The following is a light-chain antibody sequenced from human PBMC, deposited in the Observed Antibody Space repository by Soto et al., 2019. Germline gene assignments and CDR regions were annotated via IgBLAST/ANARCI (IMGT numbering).Light chain of an antibody. J-gene: IGLJ7*01. CDR2: SDN. Sequence: QSVLTQPPSASGTPGQRVTISCSGSSSNIGSNTVNWYQQLPGTAPKVLVYSDNQRPSGVPDRFSGSKSGTSASLAISALQSEDEADYYCAAWDDSLSGAVFGGGTQLTVL. CDR3: AAWDDSLSGAV. V-gene: IGLV1-44*01. CDR1: SSNIGSNT.